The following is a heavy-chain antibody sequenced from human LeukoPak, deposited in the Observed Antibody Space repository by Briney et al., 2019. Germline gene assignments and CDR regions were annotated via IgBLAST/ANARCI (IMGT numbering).Heavy chain of an antibody. J-gene: IGHJ4*02. D-gene: IGHD5-18*01. CDR1: GGSISSSSYY. CDR2: IYYSGST. Sequence: SETLSLTCTVSGGSISSSSYYWGWIRQPPGKGLEWIGYIYYSGSTYYNPSLKSRVTISVGTSKNQFSLKLSSVTAADTAVYYCARTPSSVDTAMVYAYYFDYWGQGTLVTVSS. V-gene: IGHV4-30-4*08. CDR3: ARTPSSVDTAMVYAYYFDY.